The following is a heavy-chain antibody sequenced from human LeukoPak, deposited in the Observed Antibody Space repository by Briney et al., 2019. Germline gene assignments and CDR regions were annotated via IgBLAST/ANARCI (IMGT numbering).Heavy chain of an antibody. CDR1: GFTFSSYA. CDR2: ISGSGGST. V-gene: IGHV3-23*01. Sequence: PGGSLRLSCAASGFTFSSYAMSWVRQAPGKGLEWVSAISGSGGSTYYADSVKGRFTISRDNSKNTLYLQMNSPRAEDTAVYYCAKYDSSGYYYNGFDYWGQGTLVTVSS. D-gene: IGHD3-22*01. J-gene: IGHJ4*02. CDR3: AKYDSSGYYYNGFDY.